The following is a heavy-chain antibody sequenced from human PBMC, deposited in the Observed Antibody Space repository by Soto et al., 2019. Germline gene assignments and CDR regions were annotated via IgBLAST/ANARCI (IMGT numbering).Heavy chain of an antibody. Sequence: ASVKVSCNASGYTFTSCGISWVRQGPGQGLERMGWISAYNGNTNYAQKLQGRVTMTTDTSTSTAYMELRSLRSDDMAVYYCARDRTAYYYDSSGYFHLLGYWGQGTLVTVSS. CDR3: ARDRTAYYYDSSGYFHLLGY. CDR1: GYTFTSCG. CDR2: ISAYNGNT. D-gene: IGHD3-22*01. J-gene: IGHJ4*02. V-gene: IGHV1-18*03.